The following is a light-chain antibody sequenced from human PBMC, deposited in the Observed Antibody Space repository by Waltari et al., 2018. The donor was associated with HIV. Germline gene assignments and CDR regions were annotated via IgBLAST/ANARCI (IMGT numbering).Light chain of an antibody. Sequence: QSALTQPASVSGSSGQSIRISCTGCSTNVWTSNCVAWHQHHTGKDPKLIIYEGFKRPSGVSNRCSGSESVNPDSLTIPGLQSEDVGPYYCCSSPDKSLPLGRGTKLTVL. CDR3: CSSPDKSLP. CDR2: EGF. J-gene: IGLJ2*01. CDR1: STNVWTSNC. V-gene: IGLV2-23*01.